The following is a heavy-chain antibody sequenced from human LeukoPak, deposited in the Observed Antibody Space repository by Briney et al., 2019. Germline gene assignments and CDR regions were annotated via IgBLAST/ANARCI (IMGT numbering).Heavy chain of an antibody. CDR2: IIPIFGTA. CDR1: GYTFTSYD. CDR3: ARGGYGGNSQNAFDI. Sequence: ASVKVSCKASGYTFTSYDINWMRQATGQGLEWMGEIIPIFGTANYAQKFQGRVTITADESTSTAYMELSSLRSEDTAVYYCARGGYGGNSQNAFDIWGQGTMVTVSS. V-gene: IGHV1-69*13. J-gene: IGHJ3*02. D-gene: IGHD4-23*01.